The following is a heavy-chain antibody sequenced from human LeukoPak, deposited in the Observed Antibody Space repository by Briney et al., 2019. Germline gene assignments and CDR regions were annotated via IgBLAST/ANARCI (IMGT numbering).Heavy chain of an antibody. CDR1: GGSISSYY. CDR3: AGETYAYSGYEGDFDY. Sequence: PSETLSLTCTVSGGSISSYYWSWIRQPAGKGLEWIGRIYTSGSTNYNPSLKSRVTMSVDTSKNQFSLKLSSVTAADTAVYYCAGETYAYSGYEGDFDYWGQGTLVTVSS. V-gene: IGHV4-4*07. J-gene: IGHJ4*02. D-gene: IGHD5-12*01. CDR2: IYTSGST.